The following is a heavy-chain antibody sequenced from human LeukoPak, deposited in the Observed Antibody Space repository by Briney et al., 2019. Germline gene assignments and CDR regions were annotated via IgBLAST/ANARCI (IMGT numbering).Heavy chain of an antibody. V-gene: IGHV3-48*04. J-gene: IGHJ5*02. Sequence: GGSLRLSCAASGFTFSDYGMNRVRQAPGKGLEWVSYISNSGDTINYADSVQGRFTISRDNAKNSLYLQMNSLSAEDTAVYYCATWDRLDPWGQGTLVTVSS. CDR3: ATWDRLDP. CDR1: GFTFSDYG. D-gene: IGHD1-26*01. CDR2: ISNSGDTI.